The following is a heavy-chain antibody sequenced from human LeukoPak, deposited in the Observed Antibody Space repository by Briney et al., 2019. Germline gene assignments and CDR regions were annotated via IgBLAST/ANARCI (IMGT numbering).Heavy chain of an antibody. D-gene: IGHD2-21*01. CDR2: ISSSSSTI. V-gene: IGHV3-48*01. J-gene: IGHJ5*02. Sequence: PGGSLRISCSVSGITFNNYAMNWVRQAPGKGLEWVSYISSSSSTIYYADSVKGRFTISRDNAKNSLYLQMNSLRAEDTAVYYCARGLVRFQHLNWFDPWGQGTLVTVSS. CDR1: GITFNNYA. CDR3: ARGLVRFQHLNWFDP.